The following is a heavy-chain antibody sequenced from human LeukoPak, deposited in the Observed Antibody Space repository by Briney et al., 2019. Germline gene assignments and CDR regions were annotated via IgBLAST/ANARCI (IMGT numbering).Heavy chain of an antibody. D-gene: IGHD3-16*01. CDR1: GFTFSNAW. J-gene: IGHJ3*01. Sequence: TGGSLRLSCAASGFTFSNAWLHWVRQAPGKGLEWVGRIRSNLYLGATDFAAPVNGRFTMSRDDSKNMFYLQMDSLKTEDTAMYYCATDWGSGNHYLRAPDLWGQGTMVVVSS. CDR2: IRSNLYLGAT. V-gene: IGHV3-15*07. CDR3: ATDWGSGNHYLRAPDL.